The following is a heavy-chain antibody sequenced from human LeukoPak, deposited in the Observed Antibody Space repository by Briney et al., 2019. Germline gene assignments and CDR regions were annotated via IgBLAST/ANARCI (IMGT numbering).Heavy chain of an antibody. V-gene: IGHV1-2*02. Sequence: ASVKVSCKASGYTFTGDYMHWVRQAPGQGLEWMGWINPTSGGTNYAQKFQGRFTMTRDTSISTAYMELSRLRSDDTAVYYCASQYDFWSGVTTTPCRWGQGTLVTVSS. CDR2: INPTSGGT. J-gene: IGHJ4*02. CDR3: ASQYDFWSGVTTTPCR. CDR1: GYTFTGDY. D-gene: IGHD3-3*01.